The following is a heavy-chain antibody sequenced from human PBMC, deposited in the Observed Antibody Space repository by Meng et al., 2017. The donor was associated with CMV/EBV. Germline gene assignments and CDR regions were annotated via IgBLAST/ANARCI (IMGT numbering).Heavy chain of an antibody. CDR2: ISYDGSNK. CDR3: AREHTAMVTWGLLDY. D-gene: IGHD5-18*01. Sequence: GESPKISCAASGFTFSSYAMHWVRQAPGKGLEWVAVISYDGSNKYYADSVKGRFTISRDNSKNTLYLQMNSLRAEDTAVYYCAREHTAMVTWGLLDYWGQGTLVTVSS. J-gene: IGHJ4*02. V-gene: IGHV3-30-3*01. CDR1: GFTFSSYA.